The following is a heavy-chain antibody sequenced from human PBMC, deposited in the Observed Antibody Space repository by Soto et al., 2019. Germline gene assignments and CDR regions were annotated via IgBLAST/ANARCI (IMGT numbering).Heavy chain of an antibody. D-gene: IGHD3-3*01. CDR2: IYHSGST. Sequence: SLTCAVSGGSISSGGYSWSWIRQPPGKGLEWIGYIYHSGSTYYNPSLKSRVTISVDRSKNQFSLKLSSVTAADTAVYYCARDVVSYDFWSWWFDPWGQGTLVTVSS. J-gene: IGHJ5*02. CDR3: ARDVVSYDFWSWWFDP. V-gene: IGHV4-30-2*01. CDR1: GGSISSGGYS.